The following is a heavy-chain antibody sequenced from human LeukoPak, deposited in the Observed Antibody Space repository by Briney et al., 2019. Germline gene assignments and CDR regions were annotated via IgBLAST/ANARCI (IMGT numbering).Heavy chain of an antibody. Sequence: GGSLRLSCAASGFTFSSYGMHWVRQAPGKGLEWVAFIRYDGSNKYYADSVKGRFTISRDNSRNTLYLQMNSLRPEDTAVYYCAKIFISLIPSPDDYWGQGTLVTVSS. J-gene: IGHJ4*02. CDR1: GFTFSSYG. CDR3: AKIFISLIPSPDDY. D-gene: IGHD3-16*01. CDR2: IRYDGSNK. V-gene: IGHV3-30*02.